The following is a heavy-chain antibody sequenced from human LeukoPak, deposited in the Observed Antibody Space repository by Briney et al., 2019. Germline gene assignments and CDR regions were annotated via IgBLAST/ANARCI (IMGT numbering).Heavy chain of an antibody. V-gene: IGHV4-31*03. J-gene: IGHJ4*02. CDR1: GDSINSGSHY. CDR3: ARGRYFDF. CDR2: IYYSGTT. Sequence: SETPSLTCTVPGDSINSGSHYWSWIRQHPGKGLEWIGYIYYSGTTYYNPSLKSRVTISVDTSKNQFSLKLSSVTAADTAVYYCARGRYFDFWGQGTLVAVSS.